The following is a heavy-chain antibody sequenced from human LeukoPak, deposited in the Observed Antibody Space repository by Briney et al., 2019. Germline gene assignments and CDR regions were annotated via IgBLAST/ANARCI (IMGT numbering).Heavy chain of an antibody. CDR3: ARPGIAAAGPIDYYGMDV. CDR1: GGSISSSSYY. J-gene: IGHJ6*02. V-gene: IGHV4-39*01. D-gene: IGHD6-13*01. Sequence: SETLSLTCTVSGGSISSSSYYWGWIRQPPGKGLEWIGSIYYSGSTYYNPSLKSRVTISVDTSKNQFSLRLSSVTAADTAVYCCARPGIAAAGPIDYYGMDVWGQGTTVTVSS. CDR2: IYYSGST.